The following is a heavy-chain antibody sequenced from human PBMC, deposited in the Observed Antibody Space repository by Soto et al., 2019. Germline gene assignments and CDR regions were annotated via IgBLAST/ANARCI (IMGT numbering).Heavy chain of an antibody. J-gene: IGHJ3*02. V-gene: IGHV3-21*01. CDR1: GFTFSSYS. Sequence: VQLVESGGGLVKPGGSLRLSCAASGFTFSSYSMNWVRQAPGKGLEWVSSISSSSSYIYYADSVKGRFTISRDNAKNSLYLQMNSLRAEDTAVYYCARGSYAKDAFDIWGQGTMVTVSS. CDR2: ISSSSSYI. CDR3: ARGSYAKDAFDI.